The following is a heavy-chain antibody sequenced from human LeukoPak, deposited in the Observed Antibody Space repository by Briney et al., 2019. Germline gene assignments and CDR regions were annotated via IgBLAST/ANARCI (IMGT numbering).Heavy chain of an antibody. J-gene: IGHJ4*02. CDR1: RFTFSSYA. CDR3: ALHDYGDYLEDY. D-gene: IGHD4-17*01. V-gene: IGHV3-23*01. CDR2: ITPNGDGT. Sequence: GGSLRLPCAASRFTFSSYAMSWVRQAPGRGLEWVSTITPNGDGTFYTDPVKGRFTISRDNAKNSLYLQMNSLRAEDTAVYYCALHDYGDYLEDYWGQGTLVTVSS.